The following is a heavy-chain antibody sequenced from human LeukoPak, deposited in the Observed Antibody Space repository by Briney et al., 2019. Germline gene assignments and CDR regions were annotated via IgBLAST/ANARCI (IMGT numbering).Heavy chain of an antibody. CDR3: ARDPDCSSTSCYGRLGSYYYYGMDV. Sequence: SVKVSCKASGGTFSSYAISWVRRAPGQGLEWMGGIIPIFGTANYAQKFQGRVTITADESTSTAYMELSSLRSEDTAVYYCARDPDCSSTSCYGRLGSYYYYGMDVWGQGTTVTVSS. CDR1: GGTFSSYA. D-gene: IGHD2-2*01. V-gene: IGHV1-69*01. J-gene: IGHJ6*02. CDR2: IIPIFGTA.